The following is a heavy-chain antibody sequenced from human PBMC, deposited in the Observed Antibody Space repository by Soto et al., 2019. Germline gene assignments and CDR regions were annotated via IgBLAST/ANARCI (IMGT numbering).Heavy chain of an antibody. V-gene: IGHV4-4*02. J-gene: IGHJ4*02. Sequence: SETLSLTCAVSGVSISSGNWWTWVRQSPQRGLEYIGEIFHDGTANYYPSFEGRVAISVDTSKNQFSLKLTSVTAADTAIYFCARLVYETRLNYMYFDFWGQGTLVTVSS. CDR3: ARLVYETRLNYMYFDF. D-gene: IGHD3-10*01. CDR1: GVSISSGNW. CDR2: IFHDGTA.